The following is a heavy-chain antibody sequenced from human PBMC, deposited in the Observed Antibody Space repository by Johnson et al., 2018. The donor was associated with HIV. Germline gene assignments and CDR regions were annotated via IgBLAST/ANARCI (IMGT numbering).Heavy chain of an antibody. CDR2: MSYDGSNK. CDR3: AREGRLGSYLGGVAFDI. Sequence: QVQLLASGGGVVQPGRSLSLSCAASGFTFSSYALHWVRQAPGKGLEWVAVMSYDGSNKYYADSVKGRFTISRDNSKNTLYLQMNSLRAEDTAVYYCAREGRLGSYLGGVAFDIWGQGTMVTVSS. V-gene: IGHV3-30*04. J-gene: IGHJ3*02. D-gene: IGHD1-26*01. CDR1: GFTFSSYA.